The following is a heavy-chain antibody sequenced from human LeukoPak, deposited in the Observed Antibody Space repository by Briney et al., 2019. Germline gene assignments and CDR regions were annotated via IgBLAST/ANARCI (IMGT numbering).Heavy chain of an antibody. CDR1: GGSFSGYY. Sequence: PSETLSLTCAVYGGSFSGYYWSWIRQPPGKGLEWIGEINHSGSTNYNPSLKSRVTISVDTSKNQFSLKLSSVTAADTAVYYCARGSLGYGSSTSCRHWFDPWGQGTLVTVSS. CDR2: INHSGST. J-gene: IGHJ5*02. CDR3: ARGSLGYGSSTSCRHWFDP. D-gene: IGHD2-2*01. V-gene: IGHV4-34*01.